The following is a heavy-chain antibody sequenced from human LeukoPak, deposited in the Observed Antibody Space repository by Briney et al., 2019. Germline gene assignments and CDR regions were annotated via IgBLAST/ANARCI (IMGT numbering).Heavy chain of an antibody. CDR1: GGSIRSYY. Sequence: SETLSLTCTVSGGSIRSYYWSWIRQPPGKGLEWIGYIYYSGSTNYNPSLKSRVSISVDTSKNQFSLKLSSVTAADTAVYYCARQDIKQWLGTYYFDYWGQGTLVTVSS. CDR2: IYYSGST. CDR3: ARQDIKQWLGTYYFDY. J-gene: IGHJ4*02. V-gene: IGHV4-59*08. D-gene: IGHD6-19*01.